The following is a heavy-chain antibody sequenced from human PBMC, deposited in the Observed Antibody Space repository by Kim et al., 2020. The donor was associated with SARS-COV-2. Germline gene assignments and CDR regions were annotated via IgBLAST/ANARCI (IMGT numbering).Heavy chain of an antibody. CDR1: GFTFSSYS. D-gene: IGHD1-20*01. J-gene: IGHJ6*02. Sequence: GGSLRLSCAASGFTFSSYSMNWVRQAPGKGLEWVSSISSSSSYIYYADSVKGRFTISRDNAKNSLYLQMNSLRAEDTAVYYCARVNNWKGPGRDYYYYYGMDVWGQGTTVTVSS. V-gene: IGHV3-21*01. CDR3: ARVNNWKGPGRDYYYYYGMDV. CDR2: ISSSSSYI.